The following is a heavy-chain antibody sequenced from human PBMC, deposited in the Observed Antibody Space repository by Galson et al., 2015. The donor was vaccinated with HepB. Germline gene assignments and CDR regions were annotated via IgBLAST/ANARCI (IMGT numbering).Heavy chain of an antibody. V-gene: IGHV3-74*01. D-gene: IGHD2-2*01. CDR1: GFTFSSYW. Sequence: SLRLSCAASGFTFSSYWMHWVRQAPGKGLVWVSRINSDRSSTSYADSVKGRFTISRDNAKDTLYLQMNSLRAEDTAVYYCARDKANVPIVVDDCWFDPWGQGTLVTVSS. CDR2: INSDRSST. CDR3: ARDKANVPIVVDDCWFDP. J-gene: IGHJ5*02.